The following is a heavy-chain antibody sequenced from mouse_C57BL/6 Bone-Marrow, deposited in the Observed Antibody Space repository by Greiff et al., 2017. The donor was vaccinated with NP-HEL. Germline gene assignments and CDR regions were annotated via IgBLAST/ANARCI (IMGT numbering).Heavy chain of an antibody. V-gene: IGHV5-17*01. CDR1: GFTFSDYG. Sequence: EVKVEESGGGLVKPGGSLKLSCAASGFTFSDYGMHWVRQAPEKGLEWVAYISSGSSTIYYADTVKGRFTISRDNAKNTLFLQMTSLRSEDTAMYYCARPPSYYSNFYYFDYWGQGTTLTVSS. D-gene: IGHD2-5*01. J-gene: IGHJ2*01. CDR2: ISSGSSTI. CDR3: ARPPSYYSNFYYFDY.